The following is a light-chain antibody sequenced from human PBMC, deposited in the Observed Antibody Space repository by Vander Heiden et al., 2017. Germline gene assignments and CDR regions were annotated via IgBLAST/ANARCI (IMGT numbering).Light chain of an antibody. V-gene: IGLV2-11*01. CDR1: SSDVGGYNY. CDR2: DGR. Sequence: QSALTQPRSVSGSPGQSVTISCTGTSSDVGGYNYVSWYQQHPGKAPKLMSYDGRKRPSGVPDRFSGSKSGNTASLTTSGLQAEDEADYYCCSYAGSYTSLLIVFGTGTKVTVL. J-gene: IGLJ1*01. CDR3: CSYAGSYTSLLIV.